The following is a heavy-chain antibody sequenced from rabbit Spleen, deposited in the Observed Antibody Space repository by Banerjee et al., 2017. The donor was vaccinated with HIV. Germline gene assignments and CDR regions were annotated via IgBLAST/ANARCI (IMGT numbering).Heavy chain of an antibody. V-gene: IGHV1S45*01. J-gene: IGHJ4*01. D-gene: IGHD1-1*01. CDR3: ARDNGSGDYIDVYLDL. Sequence: QEQLVESGGGLVKPEGSLTLTCKASGFSFSRGYDMCWVRQAPGRGLEWIGCIYTGNGKTYYASWAKGRFTISKSSSTPVPLQMTSLTAADTATYLCARDNGSGDYIDVYLDLWGPGTLVTVS. CDR2: IYTGNGKT. CDR1: GFSFSRGYD.